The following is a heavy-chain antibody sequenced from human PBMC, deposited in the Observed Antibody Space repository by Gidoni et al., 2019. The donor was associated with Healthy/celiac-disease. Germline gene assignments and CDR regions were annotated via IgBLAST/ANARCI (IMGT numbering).Heavy chain of an antibody. V-gene: IGHV3-48*04. Sequence: EVQLVESGGGLVQPGGSLRLSCAASGFTFSSYSMNWVRQAPGKGLEWVSYISSSSSTIYYADSVKGRFTISRDNAKNSLYLQMNSLRAEDTAVYYCARPEVGATEGDYFDYWGQGTLVTVSS. CDR1: GFTFSSYS. D-gene: IGHD1-26*01. CDR3: ARPEVGATEGDYFDY. CDR2: ISSSSSTI. J-gene: IGHJ4*02.